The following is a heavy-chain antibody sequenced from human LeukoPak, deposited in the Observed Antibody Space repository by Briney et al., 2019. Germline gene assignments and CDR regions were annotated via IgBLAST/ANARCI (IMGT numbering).Heavy chain of an antibody. CDR1: GYSISSGFY. Sequence: SETLSLTCTVSGYSISSGFYWGWIRQPPGKGLEWIGSIYHSGSTYYNPSLKSRVTISVDTSKNQFSLKLSSVTAADTAVYYCARHIAPGYCSGGSCSGGYWGQGTLVTVSS. CDR3: ARHIAPGYCSGGSCSGGY. D-gene: IGHD2-15*01. CDR2: IYHSGST. J-gene: IGHJ4*02. V-gene: IGHV4-38-2*02.